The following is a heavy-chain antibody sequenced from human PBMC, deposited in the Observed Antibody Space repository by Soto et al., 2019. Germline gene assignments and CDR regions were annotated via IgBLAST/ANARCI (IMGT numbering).Heavy chain of an antibody. V-gene: IGHV1-18*01. CDR1: GYSFSSYA. J-gene: IGHJ4*02. Sequence: QVQLVQSAADVKKPGASVKVSCKASGYSFSSYAINWVRQAPGQGLEWLGWISGNNAKTKYAQKFEGSVSMTTDTYTPTDYKDLRTLRTDDTSDDYSARDISSWFGDSRMDYSGQGTLVTVYS. CDR3: ARDISSWFGDSRMDY. D-gene: IGHD3-10*01. CDR2: ISGNNAKT.